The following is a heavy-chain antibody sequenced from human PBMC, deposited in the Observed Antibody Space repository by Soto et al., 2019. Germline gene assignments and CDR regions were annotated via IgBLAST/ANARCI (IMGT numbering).Heavy chain of an antibody. CDR2: ISGSGGST. J-gene: IGHJ5*02. CDR3: AKGGYSSSRNWFDP. Sequence: GGSLRLSCAASGFTFSSYGMHWVRQAPGKGLEWVSAISGSGGSTYYADSVKGRFTISRDNSKNTLYLQMNSLRAEDTAVYYCAKGGYSSSRNWFDPWGQGTLVTVSS. D-gene: IGHD6-13*01. V-gene: IGHV3-23*01. CDR1: GFTFSSYG.